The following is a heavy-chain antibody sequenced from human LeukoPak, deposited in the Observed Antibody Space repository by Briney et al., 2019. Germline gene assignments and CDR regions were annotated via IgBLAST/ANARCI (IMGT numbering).Heavy chain of an antibody. CDR1: GFTFSSYA. Sequence: GGSLRLSCAASGFTFSSYAMHWVRQAPGKGLEWVAVISYDGSNKYYADSVKGRFTISRDNSKNTLYLQMNSLRAEDTAVYYCARPYSSSWYSSYWFDPWGQGTLVTVSS. V-gene: IGHV3-30-3*01. CDR3: ARPYSSSWYSSYWFDP. J-gene: IGHJ5*02. CDR2: ISYDGSNK. D-gene: IGHD6-13*01.